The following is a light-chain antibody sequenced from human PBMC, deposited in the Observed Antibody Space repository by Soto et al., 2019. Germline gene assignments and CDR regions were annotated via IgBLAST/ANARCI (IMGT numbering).Light chain of an antibody. Sequence: VWTHPPGTLSLSPGERATLSCRASHSVSRTYLAWYQQKPGQAPRLLIFGASDRATGTPDRFSGSGSGTDFTLTISRLEPDDSAVYYCQQFDDSVPFGQVTRLEV. CDR3: QQFDDSVP. V-gene: IGKV3-20*01. CDR2: GAS. J-gene: IGKJ5*01. CDR1: HSVSRTY.